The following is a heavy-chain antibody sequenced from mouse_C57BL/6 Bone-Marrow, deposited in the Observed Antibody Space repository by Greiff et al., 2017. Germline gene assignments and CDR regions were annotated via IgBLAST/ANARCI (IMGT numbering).Heavy chain of an antibody. V-gene: IGHV5-6*02. D-gene: IGHD1-1*01. CDR1: GFTFSSYG. J-gene: IGHJ3*01. CDR3: ASLRYYYGSSTFAY. Sequence: DVKLQESGGDLVKPGGSLKLSCAASGFTFSSYGMSWVRQTPDKRLEWVATISSGGSYTYYPDSVKGRFTISRDNAKNTLYLQMSSLKSEDTAMYYCASLRYYYGSSTFAYWGQGTLVTVSA. CDR2: ISSGGSYT.